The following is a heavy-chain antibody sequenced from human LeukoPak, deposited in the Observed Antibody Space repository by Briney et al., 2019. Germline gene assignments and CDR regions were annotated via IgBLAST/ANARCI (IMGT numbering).Heavy chain of an antibody. CDR1: GGSISSYY. D-gene: IGHD5-18*01. J-gene: IGHJ4*02. V-gene: IGHV4-59*08. CDR2: IYYSGST. Sequence: SETLSLTCTGSGGSISSYYWSWIRQPPGKGLEWIGYIYYSGSTNYNPSLKSRVTISVDTSKNQFSLKLSSVTAADTAVYYCARQGYSYGLPIDYWGQGTLVTVSS. CDR3: ARQGYSYGLPIDY.